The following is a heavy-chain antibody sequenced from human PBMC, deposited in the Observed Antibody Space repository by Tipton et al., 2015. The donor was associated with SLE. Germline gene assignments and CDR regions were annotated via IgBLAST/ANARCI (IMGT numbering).Heavy chain of an antibody. V-gene: IGHV4-61*10. J-gene: IGHJ3*02. CDR1: GDSLTSGNYY. D-gene: IGHD6-13*01. Sequence: TLSLTCTVSGDSLTSGNYYWSWIRQPAGKGLEWIGYIYTRGSTNYNPSLKSRVTISVDTSKNQFSLKLSSVTAADTAVYYCARDRSSSWGGNAFDIWGQGTMVTVSS. CDR2: IYTRGST. CDR3: ARDRSSSWGGNAFDI.